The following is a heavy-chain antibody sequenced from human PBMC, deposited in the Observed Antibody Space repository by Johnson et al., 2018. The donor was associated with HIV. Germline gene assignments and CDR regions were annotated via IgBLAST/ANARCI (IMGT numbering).Heavy chain of an antibody. Sequence: VQLVESGGGLVQPGGSLKLSCAASGFTFSGSAMHWVRQASGKGLECVGRIKRKTDGGTTDYAAPVKGRFTISRDDSKNTLYLQMNSLKTEDTAVYYCARERLRAGAFDIWGQGTMVTVSS. CDR1: GFTFSGSA. V-gene: IGHV3-15*01. CDR3: ARERLRAGAFDI. CDR2: IKRKTDGGTT. J-gene: IGHJ3*02. D-gene: IGHD6-13*01.